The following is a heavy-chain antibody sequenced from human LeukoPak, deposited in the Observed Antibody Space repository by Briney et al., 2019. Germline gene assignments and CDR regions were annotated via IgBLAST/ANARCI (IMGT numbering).Heavy chain of an antibody. CDR1: GDSISSGNC. D-gene: IGHD1-26*01. Sequence: PSQTLSLTCTVSGDSISSGNCWGWIRQPPGKGLEWIGSIYHSGSTYYNPSLKSRVTISVDTSKNQFSLKLSSVTAADTAVYYCAREGGGSYYVYWGQGTLVTVSS. CDR3: AREGGGSYYVY. V-gene: IGHV4-38-2*02. J-gene: IGHJ4*02. CDR2: IYHSGST.